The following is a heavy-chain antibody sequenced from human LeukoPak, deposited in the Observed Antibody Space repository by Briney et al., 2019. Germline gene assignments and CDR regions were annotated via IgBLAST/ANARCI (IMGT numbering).Heavy chain of an antibody. CDR1: GGSISSSSYY. CDR2: IYYSGST. J-gene: IGHJ4*02. D-gene: IGHD3-16*02. V-gene: IGHV4-39*07. CDR3: ARVDHYDQVWGSYRPGYFDH. Sequence: PSETLSLTCTVSGGSISSSSYYWGWIRQPPGKGLEWIGSIYYSGSTYYNPSLKSRVTISVDTSKNQFSLKLSSVTAADTAVYYCARVDHYDQVWGSYRPGYFDHWGQGTLVTVSS.